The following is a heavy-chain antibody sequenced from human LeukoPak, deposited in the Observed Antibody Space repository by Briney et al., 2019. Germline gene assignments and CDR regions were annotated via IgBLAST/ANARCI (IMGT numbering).Heavy chain of an antibody. Sequence: SVKVSCKASGGTFSSYAISWVRQAPGQGLEWMGGIIPIFGTANYAQKFQGRVTITADKSTSTAYMELSSLRSEDTAVYYCAREGMDIVVVVAAMGAFAIWGQGTMVTVSS. J-gene: IGHJ3*02. CDR3: AREGMDIVVVVAAMGAFAI. CDR2: IIPIFGTA. CDR1: GGTFSSYA. V-gene: IGHV1-69*06. D-gene: IGHD2-15*01.